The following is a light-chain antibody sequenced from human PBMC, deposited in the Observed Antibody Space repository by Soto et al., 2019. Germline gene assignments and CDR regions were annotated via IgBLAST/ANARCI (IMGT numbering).Light chain of an antibody. CDR2: EVS. J-gene: IGLJ1*01. V-gene: IGLV2-14*01. CDR3: GSYTGSNPVD. CDR1: SSDVGGYNY. Sequence: QSVLAQPASVSGSPGQSITISCTGTSSDVGGYNYVSWYQQHPGKAPKLMIYEVSNRPPGVSNRFSGYKSGNTASLTISGLQAEDEADYYCGSYTGSNPVDFRSGTKVTVL.